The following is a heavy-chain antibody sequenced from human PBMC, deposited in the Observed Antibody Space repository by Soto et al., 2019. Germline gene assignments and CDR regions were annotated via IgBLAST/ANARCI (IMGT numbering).Heavy chain of an antibody. J-gene: IGHJ2*01. D-gene: IGHD6-13*01. CDR2: INSSSSYT. Sequence: QVQLVESGGGLVKPGGSLRLSCAASGFTFSDYYMSWIRQAPGKGLEWVSYINSSSSYTNYADSVKGRFTISRDNANNSLYLQMNSLRAEDTAMYYCARIIAAAGGRRYFDLWGRGTLVTVSS. V-gene: IGHV3-11*05. CDR1: GFTFSDYY. CDR3: ARIIAAAGGRRYFDL.